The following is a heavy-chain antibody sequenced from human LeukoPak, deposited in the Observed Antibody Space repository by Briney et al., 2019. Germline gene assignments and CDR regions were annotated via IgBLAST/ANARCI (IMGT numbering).Heavy chain of an antibody. CDR2: IIQMFGAT. CDR3: ASRPENIAGRPVPYYYYMDV. Sequence: ASVKVSCKASGGTLSSYAISWVRQAPGQGLEWMGGIIQMFGATDYAQRFQGRVTITTDESTSTVYMELTSLRSEDTAVYYCASRPENIAGRPVPYYYYMDVWGRGTTVTVSS. D-gene: IGHD6-6*01. V-gene: IGHV1-69*05. J-gene: IGHJ6*03. CDR1: GGTLSSYA.